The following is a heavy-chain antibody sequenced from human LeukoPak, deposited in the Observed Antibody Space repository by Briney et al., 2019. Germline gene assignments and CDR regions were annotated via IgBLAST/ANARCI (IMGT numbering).Heavy chain of an antibody. CDR2: IIHSGST. J-gene: IGHJ6*02. Sequence: SETLSLTCAVYGESFSGYYWSWIRQPPGKGLEWIGEIIHSGSTTYNPSLKSRVTISVDTSKNQFSLKLSSVTAADTAVYYCARVHIVVVPAAITGTIYYYYGMDVWGQGTTVTVSS. CDR3: ARVHIVVVPAAITGTIYYYYGMDV. V-gene: IGHV4-34*12. D-gene: IGHD2-2*02. CDR1: GESFSGYY.